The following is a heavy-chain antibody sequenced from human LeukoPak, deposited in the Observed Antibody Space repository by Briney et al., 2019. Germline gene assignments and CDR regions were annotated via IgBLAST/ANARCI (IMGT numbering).Heavy chain of an antibody. Sequence: GGSLRLSCAASGFTFSSYAMSWVRQAPGKGLEWVSAISGSGGSTYYADSVEGRFTISRDNSKNTLYLQMNSLRAEDTAVYYCAKGRTYYDILTGQIDYWGQGTLVTVSS. V-gene: IGHV3-23*01. CDR1: GFTFSSYA. D-gene: IGHD3-9*01. CDR2: ISGSGGST. CDR3: AKGRTYYDILTGQIDY. J-gene: IGHJ4*02.